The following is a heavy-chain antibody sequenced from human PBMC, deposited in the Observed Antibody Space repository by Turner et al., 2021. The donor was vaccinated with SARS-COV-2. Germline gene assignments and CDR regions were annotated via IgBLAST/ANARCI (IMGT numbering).Heavy chain of an antibody. CDR3: ARELTNNWFDP. CDR2: IYYRGST. Sequence: QVQLQASGPGLVKPSETLSLTCTVSGASISSYYWAWIRQPPGKRLEWIGYIYYRGSTNYNPSLKSRVTISVDTSKNQFSLKLTSVTAADTAVYFCARELTNNWFDPWGQGTLVTVSS. V-gene: IGHV4-59*01. D-gene: IGHD3-10*01. J-gene: IGHJ5*02. CDR1: GASISSYY.